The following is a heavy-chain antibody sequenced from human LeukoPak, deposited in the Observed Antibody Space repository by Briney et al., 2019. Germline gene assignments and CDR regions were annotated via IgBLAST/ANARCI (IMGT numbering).Heavy chain of an antibody. Sequence: ASVKVSCKASGYTFSIFGFMWVRQAPGQELDWMGWISVYNGYTRYAQKFQGRVTMTTDTSTSTAYMELRSLTSDDTAVYYCARDGGDLLRVDYWGQGTQVTVSS. CDR2: ISVYNGYT. V-gene: IGHV1-18*01. D-gene: IGHD1-26*01. CDR1: GYTFSIFG. CDR3: ARDGGDLLRVDY. J-gene: IGHJ4*02.